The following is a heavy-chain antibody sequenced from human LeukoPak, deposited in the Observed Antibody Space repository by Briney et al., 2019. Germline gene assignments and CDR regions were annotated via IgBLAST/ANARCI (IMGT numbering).Heavy chain of an antibody. Sequence: PSETLSLTCSVSGGSISSYYWSWIRQPPGKGVEWIRYFYYSGNTNYNPSLKSRVTISVDTSKNQFSLKLSSVTAADTAVYYCASRQDYGSGDLWGQGTLVTVSS. J-gene: IGHJ4*02. CDR2: FYYSGNT. D-gene: IGHD3-10*01. V-gene: IGHV4-59*13. CDR3: ASRQDYGSGDL. CDR1: GGSISSYY.